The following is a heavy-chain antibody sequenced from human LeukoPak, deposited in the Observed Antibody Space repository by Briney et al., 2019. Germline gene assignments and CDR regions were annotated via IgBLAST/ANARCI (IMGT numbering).Heavy chain of an antibody. CDR1: GYTFTAYY. V-gene: IGHV1-2*06. D-gene: IGHD3-16*02. CDR2: INPDRGGT. CDR3: ARGPYDYVWGNYRYTGDAFDI. J-gene: IGHJ3*02. Sequence: ASVKVSCKASGYTFTAYYMQWVRQAPGQGLEWMGRINPDRGGTNYAQKFQGRVTMTRDKSISTAYMELTSLRSDDTAVYYCARGPYDYVWGNYRYTGDAFDIWGHGTVVTVSS.